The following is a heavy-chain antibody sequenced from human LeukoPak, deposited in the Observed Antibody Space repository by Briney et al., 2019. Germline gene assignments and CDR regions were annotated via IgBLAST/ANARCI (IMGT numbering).Heavy chain of an antibody. CDR2: INHSGST. V-gene: IGHV4-34*01. J-gene: IGHJ4*02. D-gene: IGHD6-19*01. CDR1: GGSFSCYY. CDR3: ARTGYSSGWRGTDY. Sequence: PSEALSLTCAVYGGSFSCYYWSWIRQPPGKGLEWIGEINHSGSTNYNPSLKSRVTISVDTSKNQFSLKLSSVTAAGTALYYCARTGYSSGWRGTDYWGQGTLVTVSS.